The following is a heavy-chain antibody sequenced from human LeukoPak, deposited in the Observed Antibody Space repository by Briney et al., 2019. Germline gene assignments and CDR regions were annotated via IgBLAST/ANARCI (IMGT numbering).Heavy chain of an antibody. D-gene: IGHD4-17*01. J-gene: IGHJ5*02. V-gene: IGHV3-23*01. CDR1: GFTFSNYV. CDR3: AKDFSAGGNYGYGRLDP. Sequence: PGGSLRLSCAASGFTFSNYVMNWVRQAPGKGLEWVSAISGSGDYSNSADSVKGRLTISRDNSENTLYLQMNSLRAEDTAVYYCAKDFSAGGNYGYGRLDPWGQGTLVTVSS. CDR2: ISGSGDYS.